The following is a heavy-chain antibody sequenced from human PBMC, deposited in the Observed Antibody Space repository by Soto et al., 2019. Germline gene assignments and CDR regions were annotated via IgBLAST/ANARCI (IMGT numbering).Heavy chain of an antibody. J-gene: IGHJ4*02. CDR2: MEPSSGRT. D-gene: IGHD1-26*01. CDR1: GYSFTGLD. Sequence: QVRLVQSGAEARVPGASVKVSCKASGYSFTGLDINWVRQTTGQGLEWMGWMEPSSGRTGYAQKFQGRVTMTRDTSINTAYMELSSLTSDDTAFYCCARGVTAGVDYWGQGTLVTVSS. CDR3: ARGVTAGVDY. V-gene: IGHV1-8*01.